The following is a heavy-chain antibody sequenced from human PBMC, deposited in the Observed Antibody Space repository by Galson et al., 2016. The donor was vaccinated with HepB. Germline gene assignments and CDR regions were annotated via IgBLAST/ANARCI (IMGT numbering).Heavy chain of an antibody. J-gene: IGHJ3*02. CDR3: ASSPAPPDDALDI. CDR2: TRNRAHSYTT. V-gene: IGHV3-72*01. Sequence: SLRLSCAASGFTFSSYWMSWVRQAPGKGLQWVGRTRNRAHSYTTEYAASVKGRFTISRDDSKNTLYLQMNSLKTEDTAVDYCASSPAPPDDALDIWGQGTMVTVSS. CDR1: GFTFSSYW.